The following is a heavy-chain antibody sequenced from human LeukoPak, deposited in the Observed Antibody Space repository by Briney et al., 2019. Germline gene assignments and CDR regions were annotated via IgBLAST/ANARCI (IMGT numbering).Heavy chain of an antibody. D-gene: IGHD3-22*01. V-gene: IGHV3-48*03. Sequence: PGGSLRLSCAASGFTFSSYEMNWVRQAPGKGLEWVSYISSSGSTIYYADSVKGRFTISRDNAKNSLYLQKNSLKAEDTAVYYCTRDDSSGSREGFDYWGQGTLVTVSS. CDR3: TRDDSSGSREGFDY. CDR1: GFTFSSYE. J-gene: IGHJ4*02. CDR2: ISSSGSTI.